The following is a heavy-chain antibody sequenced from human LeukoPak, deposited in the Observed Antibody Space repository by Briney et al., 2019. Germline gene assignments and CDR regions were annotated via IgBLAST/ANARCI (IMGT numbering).Heavy chain of an antibody. V-gene: IGHV1-8*02. CDR3: ARGRNPYYCDSSGYYSAF. D-gene: IGHD3-22*01. CDR2: MNPNSGNT. Sequence: GASVKVSCKASGYTFTGYYMHWVRQATGQGLEWMGWMNPNSGNTGYAQKFQGRVTMTRNTSISTAYMELSSLRSEDTAVYYCARGRNPYYCDSSGYYSAFWGQGTLVTVSS. CDR1: GYTFTGYY. J-gene: IGHJ4*02.